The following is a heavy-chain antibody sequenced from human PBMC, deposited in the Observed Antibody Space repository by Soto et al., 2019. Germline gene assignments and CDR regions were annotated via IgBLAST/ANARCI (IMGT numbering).Heavy chain of an antibody. CDR1: GFTFTAYW. J-gene: IGHJ4*02. CDR3: GRNSIFVSGVQHDY. D-gene: IGHD3-3*01. Sequence: GGSLRLSCAATGFTFTAYWVHWVRQAPGKGLEWVARFKIAGSGTTYTDSVKGRFSISRDNAKNTVYLQMDNLRVEDTAVYYCGRNSIFVSGVQHDYWVQGTPVTVSS. V-gene: IGHV3-74*03. CDR2: FKIAGSGT.